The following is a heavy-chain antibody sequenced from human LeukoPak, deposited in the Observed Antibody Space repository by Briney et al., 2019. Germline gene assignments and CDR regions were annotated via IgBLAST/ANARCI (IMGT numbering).Heavy chain of an antibody. D-gene: IGHD2-2*01. J-gene: IGHJ3*02. CDR1: GFTFNSYA. Sequence: PGGSLRLSCAASGFTFNSYAMSWVRQAPGKGLEWVSAISGSGASTYYADAVKGRFTISRDNSKNTLYLQMNSLRAEDTAVYYCARDLDYCSSTSCWLSAFDIWGQGTMVTVSS. CDR2: ISGSGAST. CDR3: ARDLDYCSSTSCWLSAFDI. V-gene: IGHV3-23*01.